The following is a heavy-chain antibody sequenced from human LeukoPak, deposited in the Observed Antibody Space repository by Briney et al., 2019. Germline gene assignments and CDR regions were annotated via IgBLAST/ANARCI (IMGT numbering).Heavy chain of an antibody. CDR2: ISYDGSNK. CDR1: GFTFSSYG. D-gene: IGHD6-19*01. V-gene: IGHV3-30*18. Sequence: PGRSLRLSCAASGFTFSSYGMHWVRQAPGKGLEWVAVISYDGSNKYYADSVKGRFTISRDNSKNTLYLQMNSLSAEDTAVYYCAKDTSGWLLDWGQGTLVTVSS. J-gene: IGHJ4*02. CDR3: AKDTSGWLLD.